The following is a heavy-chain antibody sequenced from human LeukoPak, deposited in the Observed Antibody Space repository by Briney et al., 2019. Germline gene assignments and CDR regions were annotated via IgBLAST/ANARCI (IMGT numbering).Heavy chain of an antibody. Sequence: SETLSLTCAVSGYSISSGYYWGWIRQPPGKGLEWIGGIYHSGSTYYNPSLKSRVTISVDTSKNQFSLKLSSVTAADTAVYYCARLGTAAEGFDYWGQGTLVTVSS. CDR2: IYHSGST. J-gene: IGHJ4*02. CDR3: ARLGTAAEGFDY. CDR1: GYSISSGYY. V-gene: IGHV4-38-2*01. D-gene: IGHD6-13*01.